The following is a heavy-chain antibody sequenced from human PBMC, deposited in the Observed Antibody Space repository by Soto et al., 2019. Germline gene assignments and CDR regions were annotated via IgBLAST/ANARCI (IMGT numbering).Heavy chain of an antibody. D-gene: IGHD1-26*01. V-gene: IGHV3-23*01. CDR2: ITSGGTP. J-gene: IGHJ4*02. CDR3: AKRSGVGEPYFDN. Sequence: EVQLLESGGDLVRPGGSLRLSCAASGFSFTSYAMSWVRQAPRKGLEWVSGITSGGTPSYADSLKGQFTISRDNSKNTLYLEMSSLRAEDTAVYYCAKRSGVGEPYFDNWGQGTLVTVSS. CDR1: GFSFTSYA.